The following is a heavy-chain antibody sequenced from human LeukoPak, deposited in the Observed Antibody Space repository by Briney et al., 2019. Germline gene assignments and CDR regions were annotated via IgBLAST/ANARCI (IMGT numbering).Heavy chain of an antibody. J-gene: IGHJ4*02. CDR3: AKDQEQTYYDFWSGYLIPDY. V-gene: IGHV3-53*01. CDR2: IYSGGNT. Sequence: GGSLRLSCTVSGFTVSSNSWSWVRQAPGKGLEWVSFIYSGGNTHYSDSVTGRFTISRDNSKNTLYLQMNSLRAEDTAVYYCAKDQEQTYYDFWSGYLIPDYWGQGTLVTVSS. D-gene: IGHD3-3*01. CDR1: GFTVSSNS.